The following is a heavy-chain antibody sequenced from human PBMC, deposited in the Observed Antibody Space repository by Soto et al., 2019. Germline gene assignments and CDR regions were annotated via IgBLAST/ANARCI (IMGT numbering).Heavy chain of an antibody. CDR2: IYDGGST. CDR1: GFSVSSNY. J-gene: IGHJ6*02. CDR3: VSHRNTPYYYSAMEV. V-gene: IGHV3-53*01. Sequence: EVQVVESGGGLIQPGGSLRLSCAASGFSVSSNYMSWVRQAPGKGLEWVSIIYDGGSTYYADSVKGRFTISRDNSKNTLYLQMNGLRVEDTAVYYCVSHRNTPYYYSAMEVWGQGTTVTVSS.